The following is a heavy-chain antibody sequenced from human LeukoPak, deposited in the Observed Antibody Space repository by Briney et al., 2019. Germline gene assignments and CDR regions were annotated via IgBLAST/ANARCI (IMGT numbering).Heavy chain of an antibody. CDR3: TRHKRWLQSPDAFDV. V-gene: IGHV4-59*08. CDR1: GGPIRDFY. D-gene: IGHD5-24*01. Sequence: SETLSLTCTVSGGPIRDFYWSWIRQPPGKGLEWIGYTYYSGSTSYNPSLKSRVAISVDMSKSQFSLELSSVTAADTAIYYCTRHKRWLQSPDAFDVWGQGTMVTVSS. J-gene: IGHJ3*01. CDR2: TYYSGST.